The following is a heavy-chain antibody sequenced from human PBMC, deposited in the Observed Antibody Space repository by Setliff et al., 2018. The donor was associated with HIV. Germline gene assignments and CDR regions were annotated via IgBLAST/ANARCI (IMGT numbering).Heavy chain of an antibody. J-gene: IGHJ5*02. CDR3: ARYTSKVDWFDP. Sequence: SETLSLTCAVYGGSFSAYYWGWIRQPPGKGLEWIAIIHYNGRTYYDPSLKSRVTIFVDTSKTQFYLKLRSVTASDTAVYYCARYTSKVDWFDPWG. V-gene: IGHV4-34*01. CDR1: GGSFSAYY. CDR2: IHYNGRT. D-gene: IGHD2-2*02.